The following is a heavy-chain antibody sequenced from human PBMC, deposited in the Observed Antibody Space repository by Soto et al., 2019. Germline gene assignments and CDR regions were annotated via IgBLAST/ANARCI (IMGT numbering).Heavy chain of an antibody. D-gene: IGHD5-18*01. Sequence: QVHLVESGGGVVQPGRSLRLSCAASGFNFRSHAMHWVRQAPGKGLEWVAIISDDGNIKYYADSVKGRFSISRDNSKNTVYLQMTSLSVQDTAVYYCAKALDTAMAPLVYWGQGTLVTVSS. CDR1: GFNFRSHA. J-gene: IGHJ4*02. CDR3: AKALDTAMAPLVY. V-gene: IGHV3-30-3*01. CDR2: ISDDGNIK.